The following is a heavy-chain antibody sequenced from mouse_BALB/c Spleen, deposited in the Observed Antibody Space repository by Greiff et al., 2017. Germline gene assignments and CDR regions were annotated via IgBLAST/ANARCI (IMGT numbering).Heavy chain of an antibody. D-gene: IGHD1-1*01. CDR1: GFTFSSYA. CDR3: ARGNYGSSYAMDY. Sequence: EVHLVESGGGLVKPGGSLKLSCAASGFTFSSYAMSWVRQTPEKRLEWVASISSGGSTYYPDSVKGRFTISRDNARNILYLQMSSLRSEDTAMYYCARGNYGSSYAMDYWGQGTSVTVSS. J-gene: IGHJ4*01. CDR2: ISSGGST. V-gene: IGHV5-6-5*01.